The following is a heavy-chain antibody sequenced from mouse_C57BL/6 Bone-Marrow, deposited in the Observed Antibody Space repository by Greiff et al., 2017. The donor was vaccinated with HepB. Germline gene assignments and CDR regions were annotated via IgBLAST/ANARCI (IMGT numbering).Heavy chain of an antibody. CDR3: ARDDKSTTVVARSYFDY. CDR1: GYTFTEYT. V-gene: IGHV1-62-2*01. Sequence: QVQLKESGAELVKPGASVKLSCKASGYTFTEYTIHWVKQRSGQGLEWIGWFYPGSGSIKYNEKFKDKATLTADKSSSTVYMELSRLTSEDSAVYFCARDDKSTTVVARSYFDYWGQGTTLTVSS. J-gene: IGHJ2*01. D-gene: IGHD1-1*01. CDR2: FYPGSGSI.